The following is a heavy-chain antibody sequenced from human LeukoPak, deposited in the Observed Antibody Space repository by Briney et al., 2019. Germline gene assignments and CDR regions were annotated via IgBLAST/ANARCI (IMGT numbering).Heavy chain of an antibody. J-gene: IGHJ6*02. V-gene: IGHV3-21*01. CDR2: ISSSGSSK. Sequence: PGGSLRLSCAASGFNFRGYTMNWVRQAPGKGLEGVSSISSSGSSKYYAESVKGRFTISRDNARNSLFLQMDSLRAEDTALYYCAPYYYGSGSYSYGMDVWGQGTTVTVSS. CDR3: APYYYGSGSYSYGMDV. CDR1: GFNFRGYT. D-gene: IGHD3-10*01.